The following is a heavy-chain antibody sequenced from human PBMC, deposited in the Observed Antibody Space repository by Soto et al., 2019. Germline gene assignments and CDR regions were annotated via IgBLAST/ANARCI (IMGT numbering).Heavy chain of an antibody. CDR1: GGSISSYY. D-gene: IGHD4-17*01. J-gene: IGHJ4*02. CDR2: IYYSGST. CDR3: ARASSLKPYGEFDY. Sequence: SETLSLTCTVSGGSISSYYWSWIRQPPGKGLEWIGYIYYSGSTNYNPSLKSRVTISVDTSKNQFSLKLSSVTAADTAAYYCARASSLKPYGEFDYWGQGTLVTVSS. V-gene: IGHV4-59*01.